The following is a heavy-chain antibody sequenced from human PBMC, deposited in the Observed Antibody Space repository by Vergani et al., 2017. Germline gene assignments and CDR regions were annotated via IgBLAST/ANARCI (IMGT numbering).Heavy chain of an antibody. D-gene: IGHD2-2*01. J-gene: IGHJ4*02. CDR2: INPSGGST. CDR3: ARTSSNHYCNSTSCHLDY. Sequence: QVQLVQSGAEVKKPGASVKVSCKASGYTFSSCFMHWVRQAPGQGLEWMGIINPSGGSTRYAQKFQGRVTMTRDTPTSPVYMELSSLRSKDTAVYYCARTSSNHYCNSTSCHLDYWGQGTLVTVSS. CDR1: GYTFSSCF. V-gene: IGHV1-46*03.